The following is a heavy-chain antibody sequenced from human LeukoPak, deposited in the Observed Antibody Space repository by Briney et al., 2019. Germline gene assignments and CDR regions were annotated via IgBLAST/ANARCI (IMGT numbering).Heavy chain of an antibody. V-gene: IGHV3-48*03. D-gene: IGHD5-18*01. CDR3: VRDGRGYSYGGLYYYYYMDV. J-gene: IGHJ6*03. CDR2: ISSSGSTI. Sequence: GGSLRLSCAASGFTFSSYEMNWVRQAPGKGLEWVSYISSSGSTIYYADSVKGRFTISRDNAKNSLYLQMNSLRAEDTAVYYCVRDGRGYSYGGLYYYYYMDVWGKGTTVTVSS. CDR1: GFTFSSYE.